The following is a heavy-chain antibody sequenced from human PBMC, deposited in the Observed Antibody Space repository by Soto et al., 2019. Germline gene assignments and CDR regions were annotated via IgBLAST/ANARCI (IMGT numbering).Heavy chain of an antibody. J-gene: IGHJ4*02. CDR1: DGYISNHY. CDR3: ERSSMVPVDQFEF. Sequence: SDTLSLTCPVSDGYISNHYLAWFLHSPGKGLEWIGNIYDVVSTNYSPALEGLVSMSVDTSKNLFSLKMNSVTAADNALYYCERSSMVPVDQFEFWGQGTVVNVPA. D-gene: IGHD3-10*01. V-gene: IGHV4-59*11. CDR2: IYDVVST.